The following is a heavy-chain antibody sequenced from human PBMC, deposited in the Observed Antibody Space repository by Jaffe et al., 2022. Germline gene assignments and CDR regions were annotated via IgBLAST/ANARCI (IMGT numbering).Heavy chain of an antibody. CDR3: ARDGAELASCGGDCYSHFDS. J-gene: IGHJ4*02. CDR2: INPNSGGT. Sequence: QVHLVQSGAEVKKPGASVKVSCKASGYTFTAHYIHWVRQAPGQGLEWMAWINPNSGGTNFAQKFQGRVSMGRDTSISTVYMYFNTLRSDDTAVYYCARDGAELASCGGDCYSHFDSWGQGTLVTVSS. CDR1: GYTFTAHY. D-gene: IGHD2-21*02. V-gene: IGHV1-2*02.